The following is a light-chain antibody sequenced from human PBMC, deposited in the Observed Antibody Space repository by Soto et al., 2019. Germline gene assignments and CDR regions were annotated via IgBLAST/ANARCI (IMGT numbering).Light chain of an antibody. CDR1: SSDVGGYNY. J-gene: IGLJ1*01. CDR2: GVT. Sequence: QSALTQPASVSGSPGQSITISCTGTSSDVGGYNYVSWYQQHPGIAPKLLIYGVTNRPSVVSTRFSGSKSSNTASLTISGRQAEDEADYHCSSYTSASTLLYLFGTGTKLTVL. V-gene: IGLV2-14*01. CDR3: SSYTSASTLLYL.